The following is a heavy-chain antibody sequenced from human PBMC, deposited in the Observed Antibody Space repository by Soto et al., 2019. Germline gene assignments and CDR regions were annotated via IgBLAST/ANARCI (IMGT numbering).Heavy chain of an antibody. V-gene: IGHV3-53*01. J-gene: IGHJ4*02. CDR3: ARENLYSNYYFDY. Sequence: GGSLRLSCAASGFTVSSNYMSWFRQAPGKGLEWVSVIYSGGSTYYADSVKGRFTISRDNSKNTLYLQMNSLRAEDTAVYYCARENLYSNYYFDYWGQGTLVTVSS. CDR2: IYSGGST. D-gene: IGHD4-4*01. CDR1: GFTVSSNY.